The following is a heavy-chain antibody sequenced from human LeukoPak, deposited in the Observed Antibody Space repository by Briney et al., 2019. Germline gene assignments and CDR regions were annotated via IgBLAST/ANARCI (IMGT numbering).Heavy chain of an antibody. V-gene: IGHV3-66*01. Sequence: PGGSLRLSCAASGFTVSSNYMSWVRQAPGKGLEWVSVIYSGGSTYYADSVKGRFTISRDNSKNTLYLQMNSLRAEDTAVYYCAREAQGSSSWYDVWGQGTLVTVSS. CDR1: GFTVSSNY. CDR2: IYSGGST. J-gene: IGHJ4*02. CDR3: AREAQGSSSWYDV. D-gene: IGHD6-13*01.